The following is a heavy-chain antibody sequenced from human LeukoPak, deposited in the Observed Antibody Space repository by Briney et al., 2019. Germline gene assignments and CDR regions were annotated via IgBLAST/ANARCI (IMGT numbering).Heavy chain of an antibody. V-gene: IGHV3-7*01. CDR2: IKQDGSEK. J-gene: IGHJ4*02. D-gene: IGHD3-3*01. Sequence: GGSLRLSCADSGFTFSSYWMSWVRQAPGKGLEWVANIKQDGSEKYYVDSVKGRFTISRDNAKNSLYLQMNSLRAEDTAVYYCARDLRYYDFWSGYTFDYWGQGTLVTVSS. CDR3: ARDLRYYDFWSGYTFDY. CDR1: GFTFSSYW.